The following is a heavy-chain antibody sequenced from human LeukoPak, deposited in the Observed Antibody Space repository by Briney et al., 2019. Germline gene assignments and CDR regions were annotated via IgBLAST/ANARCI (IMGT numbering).Heavy chain of an antibody. CDR3: ARDHLNYYDSSGYYHAEYFQH. Sequence: VASVKVSCKASGGTFSSYAISWVRQAPGQGLEWMGRIIPILGIANYAQKFQGRVTITADKSTSTAYMALSSLRSEDTAVYYCARDHLNYYDSSGYYHAEYFQHWGQGTLVTVSS. J-gene: IGHJ1*01. CDR1: GGTFSSYA. D-gene: IGHD3-22*01. V-gene: IGHV1-69*04. CDR2: IIPILGIA.